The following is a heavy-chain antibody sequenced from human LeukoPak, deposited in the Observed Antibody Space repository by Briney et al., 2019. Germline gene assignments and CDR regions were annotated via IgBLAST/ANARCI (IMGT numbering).Heavy chain of an antibody. Sequence: GGSLRLSCAASEFTVSSNYMSWVRQTPGKGLEWVSIIYSGGSTYYADSVKGRFTISRDDSKSTLYLQMNSLRAEDTAVYYCARDVSYWGQGTLVTVSS. CDR2: IYSGGST. J-gene: IGHJ4*02. CDR3: ARDVSY. CDR1: EFTVSSNY. V-gene: IGHV3-66*01.